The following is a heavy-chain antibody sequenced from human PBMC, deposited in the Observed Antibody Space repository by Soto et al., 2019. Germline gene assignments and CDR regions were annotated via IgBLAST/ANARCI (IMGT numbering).Heavy chain of an antibody. D-gene: IGHD2-21*02. CDR1: GYTFTGYY. CDR2: INPNSGGT. CDR3: AREYINPGDSSYCGGDCYSPWFDP. J-gene: IGHJ5*02. V-gene: IGHV1-2*04. Sequence: ASVKVSCKASGYTFTGYYMHWVRQAPGQGLEWMGWINPNSGGTNYAQKFQGWVTMTRDTSISTAYMELSRLRSDDTAVYYCAREYINPGDSSYCGGDCYSPWFDPWGQGTLVTVSS.